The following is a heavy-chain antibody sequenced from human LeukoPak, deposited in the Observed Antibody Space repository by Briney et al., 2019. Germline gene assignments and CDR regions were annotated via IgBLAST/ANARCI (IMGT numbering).Heavy chain of an antibody. CDR3: ARGGHRRYYTSGSAFDP. D-gene: IGHD3-10*01. CDR2: IIPIFGTA. J-gene: IGHJ5*02. CDR1: GGTFSSYA. Sequence: SVKVSCKASGGTFSSYAISWVRQAPGQGLEWMGGIIPIFGTANYAQKFQGRVTITADKSTSTAYMELKSLRSDDTAVYYCARGGHRRYYTSGSAFDPWGQGTLVTVSS. V-gene: IGHV1-69*06.